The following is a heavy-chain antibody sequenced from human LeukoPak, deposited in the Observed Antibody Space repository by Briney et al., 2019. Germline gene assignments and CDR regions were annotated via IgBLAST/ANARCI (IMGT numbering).Heavy chain of an antibody. Sequence: GGSLRLSCAASGFTFSSYWMSWVRQAPGKGLEWVANIKQDGSEKYYVDSVKGRFTISRENAKNSLYLQMNSLRAGDTAVYYCARAGYSSTWYSRYFDLWGRGTLVTVSS. CDR3: ARAGYSSTWYSRYFDL. D-gene: IGHD6-13*01. J-gene: IGHJ2*01. CDR2: IKQDGSEK. CDR1: GFTFSSYW. V-gene: IGHV3-7*01.